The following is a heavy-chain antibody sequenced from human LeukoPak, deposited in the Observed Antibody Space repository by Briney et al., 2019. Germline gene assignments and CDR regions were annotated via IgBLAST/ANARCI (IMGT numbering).Heavy chain of an antibody. CDR2: FDPGAGEI. D-gene: IGHD3-10*01. Sequence: ASVEVPCKVSGDTLSELTMHWVRQAPGKGLEWMGGFDPGAGEILYAQQFQGRVTMTEDTSTDTAYMELTSLRSEDSGVYFCAAGGIYSLLDYWGQGTLVTVSS. V-gene: IGHV1-24*01. J-gene: IGHJ4*02. CDR3: AAGGIYSLLDY. CDR1: GDTLSELT.